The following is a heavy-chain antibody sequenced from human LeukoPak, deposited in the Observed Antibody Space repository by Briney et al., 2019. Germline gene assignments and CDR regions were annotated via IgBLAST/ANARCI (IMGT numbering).Heavy chain of an antibody. CDR1: GFTFSSYA. V-gene: IGHV3-30-3*01. CDR3: ARDLAGYSSSWSFPYYFDY. D-gene: IGHD6-13*01. Sequence: GGSLRLSCAASGFTFSSYAMHWVRQAPGKGLEWVAVISYDGSNKYYADSVKGRFTISRDNSKNTLYLQMNSLRAEDTAVYYCARDLAGYSSSWSFPYYFDYGGQGTLVTVS. CDR2: ISYDGSNK. J-gene: IGHJ4*02.